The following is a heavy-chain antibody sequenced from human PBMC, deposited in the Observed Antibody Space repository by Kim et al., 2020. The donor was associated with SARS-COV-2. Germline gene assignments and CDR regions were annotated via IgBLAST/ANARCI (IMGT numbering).Heavy chain of an antibody. CDR2: INHSGST. CDR3: ARDSYCSGGSCPFDY. J-gene: IGHJ4*02. Sequence: SETLSLTCAVYGGSFSGYYWSWIRQPPGKGLEWIGEINHSGSTNYNPSLKSRVTISVDTSKNQFSLKLSSVTAADTAVYYCARDSYCSGGSCPFDYWGQGTLVTVSS. V-gene: IGHV4-34*01. D-gene: IGHD2-15*01. CDR1: GGSFSGYY.